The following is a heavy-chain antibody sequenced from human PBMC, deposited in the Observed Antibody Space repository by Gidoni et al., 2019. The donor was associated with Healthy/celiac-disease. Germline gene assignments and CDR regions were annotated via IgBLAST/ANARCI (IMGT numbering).Heavy chain of an antibody. CDR3: ASWNYYDFWSDSYGMDV. Sequence: QVQLVESGGGVVQPGRSLSLSCAASGFTFSSYGMHWVRQAPGKGLEWVAVISYDGSNKYYADSVKGRFTISRDNSKNTLYLQMNSLRAEDTAVYYCASWNYYDFWSDSYGMDVWGQGTTVTVSS. D-gene: IGHD3-3*01. J-gene: IGHJ6*02. V-gene: IGHV3-30*03. CDR1: GFTFSSYG. CDR2: ISYDGSNK.